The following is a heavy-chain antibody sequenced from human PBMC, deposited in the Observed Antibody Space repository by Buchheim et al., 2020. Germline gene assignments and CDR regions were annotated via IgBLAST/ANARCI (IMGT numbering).Heavy chain of an antibody. Sequence: QVHLQESGPGLVKPSETLSLTCTVSGGSISGYYLTWLRQLPGRGLEWIGYIHSTGSTHYSPSLRRRSTISWDTSKNQFSLTLTSMTPADTAVYYCSRGAAARPGYWGQG. CDR3: SRGAAARPGY. V-gene: IGHV4-59*01. CDR1: GGSISGYY. J-gene: IGHJ4*02. D-gene: IGHD6-6*01. CDR2: IHSTGST.